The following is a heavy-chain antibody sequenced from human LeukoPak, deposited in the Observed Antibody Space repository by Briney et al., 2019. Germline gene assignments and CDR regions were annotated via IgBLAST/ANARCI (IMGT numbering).Heavy chain of an antibody. CDR1: GDSVSSNSAA. Sequence: SQTLSLTCAISGDSVSSNSAAWNWIRQSPSRGLEWLGRTYYRSKWYNDYAVSVKSRITINPDTSKNQFSLQLNSVTPEDTAVYYCARAYCGSTSCQSDAFDIWGQGTVVTVSS. CDR3: ARAYCGSTSCQSDAFDI. CDR2: TYYRSKWYN. D-gene: IGHD2-2*01. V-gene: IGHV6-1*01. J-gene: IGHJ3*02.